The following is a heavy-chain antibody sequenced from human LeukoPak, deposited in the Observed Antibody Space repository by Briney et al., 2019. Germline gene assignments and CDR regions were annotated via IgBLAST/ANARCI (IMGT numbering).Heavy chain of an antibody. Sequence: GGSLRLSCAASGFTFSSYAMSWVRQAPGMGLEWVSPISGSGGSTSYADSLKGRFTISRDNSKNTLYLQMNSLRAEDKAVYYCAKVSSPYDILTGYYTLDAFDIWGQGTMVTVSS. D-gene: IGHD3-9*01. V-gene: IGHV3-23*01. CDR1: GFTFSSYA. CDR3: AKVSSPYDILTGYYTLDAFDI. J-gene: IGHJ3*02. CDR2: ISGSGGST.